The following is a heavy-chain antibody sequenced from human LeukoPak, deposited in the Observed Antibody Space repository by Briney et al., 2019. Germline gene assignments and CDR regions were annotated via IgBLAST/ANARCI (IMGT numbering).Heavy chain of an antibody. D-gene: IGHD6-13*01. Sequence: GGSLRLSCAASGFTFHNNGMSWVRQAPGKGLEWVSAISGSGGSTYYADSVKGRFTISRDNSKNTLYLQMNSLRVEDTAVYYCARSGEAGTFDYWGQGTLVTVST. CDR1: GFTFHNNG. CDR2: ISGSGGST. V-gene: IGHV3-23*01. J-gene: IGHJ4*02. CDR3: ARSGEAGTFDY.